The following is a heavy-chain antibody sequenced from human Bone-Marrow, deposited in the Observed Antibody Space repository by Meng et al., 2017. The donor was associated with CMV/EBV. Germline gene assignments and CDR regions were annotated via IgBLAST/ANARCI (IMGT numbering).Heavy chain of an antibody. Sequence: GGSLRLSCAASGFTFSSYWMSWVRQAPGKGLEWVANIKQDGSEKYYVDSAKGRFTISRDNAKNSLYLQMNSLRAEDTAVYYCARLWEYQLLYGIYYYYYGMDVWGQGTTVTVSS. CDR3: ARLWEYQLLYGIYYYYYGMDV. V-gene: IGHV3-7*01. J-gene: IGHJ6*02. CDR1: GFTFSSYW. D-gene: IGHD2-2*02. CDR2: IKQDGSEK.